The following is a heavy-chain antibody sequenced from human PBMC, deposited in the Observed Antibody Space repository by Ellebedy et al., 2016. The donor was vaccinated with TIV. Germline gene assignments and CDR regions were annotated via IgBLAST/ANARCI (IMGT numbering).Heavy chain of an antibody. J-gene: IGHJ3*02. CDR1: GGSFSGYY. Sequence: SETLSLXCAVYGGSFSGYYWSWIRQPPGKGLEWIGEINHSGSTNYNPSLKSRVTISVDTSKNQFSLKLSSVTAADTAVYYCAREYSSSWYGRTHAFDIWGQGTMVTVSS. D-gene: IGHD6-13*01. V-gene: IGHV4-34*01. CDR3: AREYSSSWYGRTHAFDI. CDR2: INHSGST.